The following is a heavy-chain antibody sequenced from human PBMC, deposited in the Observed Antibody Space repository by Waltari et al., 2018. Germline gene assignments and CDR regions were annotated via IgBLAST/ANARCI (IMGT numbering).Heavy chain of an antibody. CDR2: IYTSGST. CDR3: ARDGDSSGWSTENWFDP. J-gene: IGHJ5*02. D-gene: IGHD6-19*01. Sequence: QVQLQESGPGLVKPSETLSLTCTVSGGSISSYYWSWIRQPAGKGLEWIGRIYTSGSTNYNPSLKRRVTMSVDTSKNQFCLKLSSVTAADPAVYYCARDGDSSGWSTENWFDPWGQGTLV. V-gene: IGHV4-4*07. CDR1: GGSISSYY.